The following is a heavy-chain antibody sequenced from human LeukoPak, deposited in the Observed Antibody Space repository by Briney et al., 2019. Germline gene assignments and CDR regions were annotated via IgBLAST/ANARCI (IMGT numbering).Heavy chain of an antibody. J-gene: IGHJ4*02. V-gene: IGHV3-30*04. CDR2: ISYDGSNK. CDR1: GFTFSSYA. Sequence: GGSLRLSCAASGFTFSSYAMHWVCQAPGKGLEWVAVISYDGSNKYYADSVKGRFTISRDNSKNTLYLQMNSLRAEDTAVYYCARINSGSRKNFDYWGQGTLVTVSS. CDR3: ARINSGSRKNFDY. D-gene: IGHD1-26*01.